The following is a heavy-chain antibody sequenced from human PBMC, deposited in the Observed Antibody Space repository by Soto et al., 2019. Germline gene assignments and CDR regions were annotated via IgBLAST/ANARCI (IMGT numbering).Heavy chain of an antibody. CDR2: INHSGST. J-gene: IGHJ4*02. CDR3: ARGYYDFWSGYRSRYYFDY. Sequence: TLSLTCAVYGGSFSGYYWSWIRQPPGKGLEWIGEINHSGSTNYNPSLKSRVTISVDTSKNQFSLKLSSVTAADTAVYYCARGYYDFWSGYRSRYYFDYWGQGTLVTVSS. D-gene: IGHD3-3*01. V-gene: IGHV4-34*01. CDR1: GGSFSGYY.